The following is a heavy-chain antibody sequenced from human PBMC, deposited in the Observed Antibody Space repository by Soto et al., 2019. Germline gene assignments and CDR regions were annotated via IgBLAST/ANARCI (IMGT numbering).Heavy chain of an antibody. D-gene: IGHD6-19*01. CDR1: GGSISSYY. V-gene: IGHV4-59*01. J-gene: IGHJ2*01. CDR2: IYYSGST. Sequence: QVQLQESGPGLVKPSETLSLTCTVSGGSISSYYWSWIRQPPGKGLEWIGYIYYSGSTNYNPSLKSRVTISVDTSKNQFSLKLSSVTAADTAVYYCARDNEYSTGWYTTGWYFALWGRGTLVTVSS. CDR3: ARDNEYSTGWYTTGWYFAL.